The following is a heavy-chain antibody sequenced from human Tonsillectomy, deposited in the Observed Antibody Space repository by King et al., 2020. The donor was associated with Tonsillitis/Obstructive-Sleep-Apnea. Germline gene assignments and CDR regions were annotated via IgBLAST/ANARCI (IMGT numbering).Heavy chain of an antibody. Sequence: VQLVESGGGVVQPGRSLRLSCAASGFTFSSYGMHWVRQAPGKGLEWVAVISYDGSNKYYADSVKGRFTISRDNSKNTLYLQMNSLRAEDTAVYYCAKVYVVIDAFDIWGQGTMVTVSS. D-gene: IGHD3-22*01. CDR2: ISYDGSNK. J-gene: IGHJ3*02. V-gene: IGHV3-30*18. CDR1: GFTFSSYG. CDR3: AKVYVVIDAFDI.